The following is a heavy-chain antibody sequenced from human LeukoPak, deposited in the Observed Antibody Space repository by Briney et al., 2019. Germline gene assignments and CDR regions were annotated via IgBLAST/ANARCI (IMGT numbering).Heavy chain of an antibody. CDR3: ARAFNYYDSSGTRWYFDL. J-gene: IGHJ2*01. V-gene: IGHV4-39*07. D-gene: IGHD3-22*01. CDR2: LYYIGNT. CDR1: GGSISSSSYH. Sequence: SETLSLTCTVSGGSISSSSYHWGWIRQPPGRGLEWIGALYYIGNTYFNPSLKSRVTMSVATSKNQFSLRLRSVTAADTAVYYCARAFNYYDSSGTRWYFDLWGRGTLVTVSS.